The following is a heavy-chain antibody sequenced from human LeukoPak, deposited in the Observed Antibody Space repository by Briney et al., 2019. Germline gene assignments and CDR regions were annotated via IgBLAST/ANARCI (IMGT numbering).Heavy chain of an antibody. D-gene: IGHD3-22*01. CDR2: ISGSGGST. CDR3: AKDLYDSSGYYDY. J-gene: IGHJ4*02. Sequence: GGSLRLSCAASGFTFSSYAMSWVRQAPGKGLEWVSAISGSGGSTYYADSVKGRFTISRGNSKNTLYLQMNSLRAEDTAVYYCAKDLYDSSGYYDYWGQGTLVTVSS. V-gene: IGHV3-23*01. CDR1: GFTFSSYA.